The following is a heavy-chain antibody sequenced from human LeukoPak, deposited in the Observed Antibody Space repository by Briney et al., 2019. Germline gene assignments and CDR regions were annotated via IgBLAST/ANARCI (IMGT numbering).Heavy chain of an antibody. Sequence: PSETLSLTCAVYGGSFSGYYWSWIRQPPGKGLEWIGEINHSGSTNYNPSLKSRVTISVDTSKNQFSLKLSSVTAADTAVYYCARGYSYGRFTYWGQGTLVTVSS. D-gene: IGHD5-18*01. CDR2: INHSGST. CDR1: GGSFSGYY. CDR3: ARGYSYGRFTY. J-gene: IGHJ4*02. V-gene: IGHV4-34*01.